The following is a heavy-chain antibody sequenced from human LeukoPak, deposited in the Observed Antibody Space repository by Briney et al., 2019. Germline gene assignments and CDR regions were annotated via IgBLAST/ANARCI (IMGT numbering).Heavy chain of an antibody. Sequence: ASVKVSCKASGYTFTDYYMHWVRQAPGQGLEWMGWINPKSGGTNYAQKFQGRVTMTRDTSISTAYMELSRLRSDDTAVYYCARELKTAVSVYYFDYWGQGTLVTVSS. J-gene: IGHJ4*02. CDR1: GYTFTDYY. V-gene: IGHV1-2*02. CDR3: ARELKTAVSVYYFDY. D-gene: IGHD6-19*01. CDR2: INPKSGGT.